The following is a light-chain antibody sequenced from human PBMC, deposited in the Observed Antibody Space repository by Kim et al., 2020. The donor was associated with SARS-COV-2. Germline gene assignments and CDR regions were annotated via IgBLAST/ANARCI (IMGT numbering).Light chain of an antibody. CDR2: KDN. J-gene: IGLJ3*02. Sequence: PGQQARITCSGDALPKQFLYWYQQKGGQAPLLVIYKDNQRHPGIPARFSGSSSGTLGTLTISGVQAEDEAVYYCQSADTKGTSWVFGGGTQLTVL. CDR3: QSADTKGTSWV. V-gene: IGLV3-25*03. CDR1: ALPKQF.